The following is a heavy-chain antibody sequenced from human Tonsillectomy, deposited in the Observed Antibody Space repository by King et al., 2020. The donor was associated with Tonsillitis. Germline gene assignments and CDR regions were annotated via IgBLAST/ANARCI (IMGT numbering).Heavy chain of an antibody. V-gene: IGHV3-30*03. CDR3: APDRDNAYYYDSSGSPFDY. CDR2: ISYDGSNK. J-gene: IGHJ4*02. Sequence: VQLVESGGGVVQPGRSLRLSCAASGFTFSSYGMHWVRQAPGKGLEWVAVISYDGSNKYYADSVKGRFTISRDNSKNTLYLQMNNLRAEDTAVYYCAPDRDNAYYYDSSGSPFDYWGQGTLVTVSS. CDR1: GFTFSSYG. D-gene: IGHD3-22*01.